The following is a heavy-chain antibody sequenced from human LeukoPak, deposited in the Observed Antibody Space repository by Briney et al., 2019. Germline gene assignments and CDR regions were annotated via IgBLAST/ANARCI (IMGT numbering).Heavy chain of an antibody. Sequence: KSGGSLRLSCAASGFTFSSYSMNWVRQAPEKGLEWVSSISSSSSYIYYADSVEGRFTISRDNAKNSLYLQMHSLRAEDTAVYYCARAGFMITFGGLYVWGQGTLVTVSS. CDR2: ISSSSSYI. J-gene: IGHJ4*02. CDR3: ARAGFMITFGGLYV. CDR1: GFTFSSYS. D-gene: IGHD3-16*01. V-gene: IGHV3-21*04.